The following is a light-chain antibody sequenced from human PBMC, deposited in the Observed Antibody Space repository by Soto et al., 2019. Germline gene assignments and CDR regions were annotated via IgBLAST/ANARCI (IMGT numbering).Light chain of an antibody. CDR1: TSNIGSNT. CDR2: SNN. CDR3: AAWDDSLNGVV. Sequence: QSVLTQPPSASGTPGRGATILVPGATSNIGSNTVNCYQQLPGTAPKLLIYSNNQRPSGVPDRFSGSKSGTSASLAISGLQSEDEADYYCAAWDDSLNGVVFGGGTKLTVL. V-gene: IGLV1-44*01. J-gene: IGLJ2*01.